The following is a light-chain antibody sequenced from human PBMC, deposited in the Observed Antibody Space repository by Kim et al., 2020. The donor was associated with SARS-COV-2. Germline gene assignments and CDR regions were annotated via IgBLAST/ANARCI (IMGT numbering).Light chain of an antibody. J-gene: IGKJ1*01. CDR3: QQYNNWPPWT. Sequence: VSPGERATLSCRASQGVSTNLAWYQQKPGQAPRLLIFGASARATGIPARFSGSGSGTEFTLTISSLQSEDFAVYYCQQYNNWPPWTFGQGTKVDIK. V-gene: IGKV3-15*01. CDR1: QGVSTN. CDR2: GAS.